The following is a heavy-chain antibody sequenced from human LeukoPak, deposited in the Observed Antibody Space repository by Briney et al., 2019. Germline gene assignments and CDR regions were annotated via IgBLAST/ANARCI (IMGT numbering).Heavy chain of an antibody. Sequence: ASVKVSCKASGYTFTSYDINWVRQATGQGLEWMGWMNPNSGNTGYAQKFQGRVTMTRNTSISTAYMELSSLRSEDTAVYYCARSEGRWFGELLGYYYYMDVWGKGTTVTVSS. CDR3: ARSEGRWFGELLGYYYYMDV. V-gene: IGHV1-8*01. D-gene: IGHD3-10*01. CDR1: GYTFTSYD. CDR2: MNPNSGNT. J-gene: IGHJ6*03.